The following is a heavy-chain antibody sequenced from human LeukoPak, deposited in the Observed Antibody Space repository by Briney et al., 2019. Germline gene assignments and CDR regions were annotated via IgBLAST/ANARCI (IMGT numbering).Heavy chain of an antibody. J-gene: IGHJ4*02. CDR3: ARSYGSGNYFDY. CDR1: GGSIVNFY. D-gene: IGHD3-10*01. CDR2: IYYSGSA. Sequence: SETLSLTCTVSGGSIVNFYWSWIRQPPGKGLEWIGYIYYSGSAKYNPSLESRVTMSVDTSKNQFSLNLRSMTAADTAVYYCARSYGSGNYFDYWGQGTLVPVSS. V-gene: IGHV4-59*01.